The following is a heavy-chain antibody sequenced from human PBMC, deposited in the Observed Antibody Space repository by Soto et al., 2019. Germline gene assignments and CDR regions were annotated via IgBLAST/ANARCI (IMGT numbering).Heavy chain of an antibody. D-gene: IGHD2-15*01. CDR2: IYYSGST. J-gene: IGHJ1*01. CDR1: GGSISSGGYY. CDR3: ARGGYCSGGSCARAEYFQH. V-gene: IGHV4-31*03. Sequence: QVQLQESGPGLVKPSQTLSLTCTVSGGSISSGGYYWSWIRQHPGKGLEWIGYIYYSGSTYYNPSLKTRVTISVDTAKNQFALKLISFTAADTAVYYCARGGYCSGGSCARAEYFQHWGQGTLVTVSS.